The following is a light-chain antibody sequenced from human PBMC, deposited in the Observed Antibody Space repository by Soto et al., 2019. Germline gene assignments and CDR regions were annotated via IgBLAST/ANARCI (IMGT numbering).Light chain of an antibody. V-gene: IGKV3-20*01. CDR2: VAS. J-gene: IGKJ3*01. CDR3: QHYGSALFT. CDR1: QSFSSSY. Sequence: EIVLTQSPGTLSLSPWERATLSCRASQSFSSSYFAWYQQKPGQAPRLLINVASSRATGIPARFSGSGSGTDFTLTISSLEPEDFAVYYCQHYGSALFTLGPGTKVDVK.